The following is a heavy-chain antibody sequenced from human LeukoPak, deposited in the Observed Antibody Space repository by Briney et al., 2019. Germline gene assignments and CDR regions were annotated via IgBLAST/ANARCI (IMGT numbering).Heavy chain of an antibody. CDR2: ISAYNGNT. V-gene: IGHV1-18*01. CDR1: GYTFTSYG. J-gene: IGHJ6*02. CDR3: ASEMATMRYYYYGMDV. Sequence: ASVKVSCKASGYTFTSYGISWVRQAPGQGLEWMGWISAYNGNTNYAQKLQGRVTITADKSTSTAYMELSSLRSEDTAVYYCASEMATMRYYYYGMDVWGQGTTVTVSS. D-gene: IGHD5-24*01.